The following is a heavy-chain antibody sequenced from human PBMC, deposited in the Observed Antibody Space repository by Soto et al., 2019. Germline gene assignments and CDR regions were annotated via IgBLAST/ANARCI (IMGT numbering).Heavy chain of an antibody. CDR1: GFTFSSYG. CDR2: ISYDGSNK. J-gene: IGHJ4*02. D-gene: IGHD3-16*01. CDR3: AKSKDLYDYIWGKIPLPGY. Sequence: GGSLRLSCAASGFTFSSYGMHWVRQAPGKGLEWVAVISYDGSNKYYADSVKGRFTISRDNSKNTLYLQMNSLRAEDTAVYYCAKSKDLYDYIWGKIPLPGYWGQGTLVTVSS. V-gene: IGHV3-30*18.